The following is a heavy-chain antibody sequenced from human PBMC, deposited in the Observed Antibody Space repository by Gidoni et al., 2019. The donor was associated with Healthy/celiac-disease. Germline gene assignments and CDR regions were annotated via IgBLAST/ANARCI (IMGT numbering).Heavy chain of an antibody. J-gene: IGHJ6*02. CDR3: ARFGYCSGGSCYSGHYYYGMDV. CDR1: GYSFTSYW. CDR2: IYPGDSDT. D-gene: IGHD2-15*01. Sequence: EVQLVQSGAEVNQPGESLKISCKGSGYSFTSYWIGWVRQMPGKGLEWMGLIYPGDSDTRYSPSFQGQVTISADKSISTAYLQWSSLKASDTAMYYCARFGYCSGGSCYSGHYYYGMDVWGQGTTVTVSS. V-gene: IGHV5-51*01.